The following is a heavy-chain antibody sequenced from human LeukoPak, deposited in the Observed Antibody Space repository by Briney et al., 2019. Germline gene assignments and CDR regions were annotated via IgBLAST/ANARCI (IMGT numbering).Heavy chain of an antibody. CDR1: GFTVSSNY. CDR3: AYPNSSGWELHV. CDR2: IRYDGSNK. V-gene: IGHV3-30*02. D-gene: IGHD6-19*01. Sequence: GGSLRLSCAASGFTVSSNYMSWVRQAPGKGLEWVAFIRYDGSNKYYADSVKGRFTISRDNSKNTPYLQMNSLRAEDTAVYYCAYPNSSGWELHVWGKGTTVTVSS. J-gene: IGHJ6*04.